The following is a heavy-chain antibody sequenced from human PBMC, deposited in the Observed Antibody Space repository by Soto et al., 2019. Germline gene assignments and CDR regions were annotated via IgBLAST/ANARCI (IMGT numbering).Heavy chain of an antibody. CDR1: GFTLSRAQ. D-gene: IGHD3-9*01. J-gene: IGHJ4*02. CDR2: IKSEIDGVAA. V-gene: IGHV3-15*01. Sequence: PGGSLRLSCVGSGFTLSRAQMTWVRQAPGKRLHRFGRIKSEIDGVAADYAAPVKGRFTISRDDSRDTMYLQMKRLTIEDTGVYYCTTDVSGPLDDDCGQGTPVTVSS. CDR3: TTDVSGPLDDD.